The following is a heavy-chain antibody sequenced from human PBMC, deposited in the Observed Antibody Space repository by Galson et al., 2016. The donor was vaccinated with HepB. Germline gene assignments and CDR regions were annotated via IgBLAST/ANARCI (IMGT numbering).Heavy chain of an antibody. D-gene: IGHD1-7*01. J-gene: IGHJ6*02. CDR3: AKGVRSGTTAHGMDV. CDR2: ISDSGYST. Sequence: SLRLSCAASGFTFSDYTISWVRQAPGKGLDWVSVISDSGYSTYYADSVKGRFTISRDNSKNTVYLQMHSLRAEDTALYYCAKGVRSGTTAHGMDVWGQGTTVTVS. V-gene: IGHV3-23*01. CDR1: GFTFSDYT.